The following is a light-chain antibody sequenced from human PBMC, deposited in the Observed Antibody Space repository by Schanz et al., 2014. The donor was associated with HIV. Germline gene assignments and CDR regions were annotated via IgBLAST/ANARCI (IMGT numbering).Light chain of an antibody. CDR2: DVI. CDR3: SSYTSSSTQV. V-gene: IGLV2-14*01. J-gene: IGLJ1*01. Sequence: QSALTQPPSASGSPGQSVTISCTGTSSDVGGYNYVSWYQQHPGKAPKLVIFDVIKRPSGVSNRFSGSKSGNTASLTISGLQADDEADYYCSSYTSSSTQVFGTGTKLTVL. CDR1: SSDVGGYNY.